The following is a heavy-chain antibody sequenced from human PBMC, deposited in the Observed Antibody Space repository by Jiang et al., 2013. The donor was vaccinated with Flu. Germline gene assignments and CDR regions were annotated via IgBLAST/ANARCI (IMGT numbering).Heavy chain of an antibody. J-gene: IGHJ6*02. V-gene: IGHV1-69*06. CDR3: ARDPPHAGVPDYYYYGMDV. Sequence: QLVESGAEVKKPGSSVKVSCKASGGTFSSYAISWVRQAPGQGLEWMGGIIPIFGTANYAQKFQGRVTITADKSTSTAYMELSSLRSEDTAVYYCARDPPHAGVPDYYYYGMDVWGQGTTVTVSS. CDR1: GGTFSSYA. CDR2: IIPIFGTA. D-gene: IGHD2-2*01.